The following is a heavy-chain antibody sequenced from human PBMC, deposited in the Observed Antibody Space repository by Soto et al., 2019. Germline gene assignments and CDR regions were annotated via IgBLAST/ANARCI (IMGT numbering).Heavy chain of an antibody. D-gene: IGHD6-19*01. Sequence: GGSLRLSCAASGFTFSSYGMHWVRQAPGKGLEWVSSISSSSSYIYYADSVKGRFTISRDNAKNSLYLQMNSLRAEDTAVYYCARAVKQWLDAFDIWGQGTMVTVSS. CDR1: GFTFSSYG. CDR3: ARAVKQWLDAFDI. J-gene: IGHJ3*02. V-gene: IGHV3-21*01. CDR2: ISSSSSYI.